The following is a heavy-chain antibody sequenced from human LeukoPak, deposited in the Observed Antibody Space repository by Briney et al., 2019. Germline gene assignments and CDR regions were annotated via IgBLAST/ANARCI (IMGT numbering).Heavy chain of an antibody. Sequence: PSETLSLTCTVSGGSISSYYWSRIRQPPGKGLEWIGYICYSGSTNYNPSLKSRVTISVDTSKNQYSLKLSSVTAADTAVYYCARRTERGWFDYWGQGTLVTVSS. CDR3: ARRTERGWFDY. D-gene: IGHD6-19*01. V-gene: IGHV4-59*01. CDR2: ICYSGST. CDR1: GGSISSYY. J-gene: IGHJ4*02.